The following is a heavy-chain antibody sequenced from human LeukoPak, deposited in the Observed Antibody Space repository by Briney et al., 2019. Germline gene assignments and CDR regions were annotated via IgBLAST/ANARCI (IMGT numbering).Heavy chain of an antibody. Sequence: GGSVTLFCAASGFTFSSYAMGWVRQAPGKGLEWVSAITGSAGGTYYADSVTGRSAISRDNSKNTLYLDMNSLRAEDTAVYYCAKGSSSVWPCYFDYWGQGALVTVSS. V-gene: IGHV3-23*01. CDR2: ITGSAGGT. J-gene: IGHJ4*02. CDR1: GFTFSSYA. CDR3: AKGSSSVWPCYFDY. D-gene: IGHD5/OR15-5a*01.